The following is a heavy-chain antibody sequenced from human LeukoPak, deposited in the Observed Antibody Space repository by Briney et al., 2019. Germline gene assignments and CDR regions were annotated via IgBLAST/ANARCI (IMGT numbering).Heavy chain of an antibody. J-gene: IGHJ5*02. Sequence: KPSETLSLTCTVSGGSISSYYWSWIRQPAGKGLEWIGRIYTSGSTNYNPSLKSRVTMSVDTSKNQFSLKLSSVTAADTAVYYCARLRSAAGIRWFDPWGQGTLVTVSS. CDR3: ARLRSAAGIRWFDP. V-gene: IGHV4-4*07. D-gene: IGHD6-13*01. CDR2: IYTSGST. CDR1: GGSISSYY.